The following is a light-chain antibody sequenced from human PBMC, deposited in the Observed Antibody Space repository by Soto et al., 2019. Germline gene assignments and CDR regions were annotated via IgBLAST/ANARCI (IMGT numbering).Light chain of an antibody. Sequence: EIVLTQSPGTLSLSPGERATLSCRASQSLSSSYLAWYQQKPGQAPSLLIYGASSRATGIPDRFSGSGSGTDFTLTISRLESEDFAVYYCQQYGSSPPITFGQGTRLEIK. V-gene: IGKV3-20*01. J-gene: IGKJ5*01. CDR3: QQYGSSPPIT. CDR2: GAS. CDR1: QSLSSSY.